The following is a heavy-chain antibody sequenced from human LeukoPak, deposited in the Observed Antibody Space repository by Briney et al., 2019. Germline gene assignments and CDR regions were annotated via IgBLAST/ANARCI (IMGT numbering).Heavy chain of an antibody. Sequence: SETLSLTCTVSGGSISTYYWNWIRQPPGKGLEWIEYIYYSGATNYNPSLKSRVTISVDTSKDQFSLKLSSVTAADTAVYYCARKGDYYYYGMDVWGQGTTVTVSS. V-gene: IGHV4-59*12. CDR3: ARKGDYYYYGMDV. CDR2: IYYSGAT. CDR1: GGSISTYY. J-gene: IGHJ6*02.